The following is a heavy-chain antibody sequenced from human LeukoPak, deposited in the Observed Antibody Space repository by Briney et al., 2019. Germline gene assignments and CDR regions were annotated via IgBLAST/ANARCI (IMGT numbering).Heavy chain of an antibody. CDR3: ARGSSGARFDY. V-gene: IGHV4-4*07. J-gene: IGHJ4*02. Sequence: PSETLSLTYTVSGDSISTYYGSGIRQPAGKGLEWIGRIHTSGSSNYNPSLKSRVTMSVDTSKNQFSLKLTSVTAADTAVYYCARGSSGARFDYWGQGTLVTVSS. D-gene: IGHD2-15*01. CDR2: IHTSGSS. CDR1: GDSISTYY.